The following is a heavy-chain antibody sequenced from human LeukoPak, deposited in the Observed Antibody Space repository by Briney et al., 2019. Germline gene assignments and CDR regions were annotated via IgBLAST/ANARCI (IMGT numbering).Heavy chain of an antibody. V-gene: IGHV1-8*03. D-gene: IGHD3-3*01. CDR1: GYTFTTYA. CDR2: MNPNSGNT. CDR3: ARGVRFLEWLFKGYLLRNYYYMDV. J-gene: IGHJ6*03. Sequence: ASVKVSCKASGYTFTTYAMNWVRQAPGQGLEWMGWMNPNSGNTGYAQKFQGRVTITRNTSISTAYMELSSLRSEDTAVYYCARGVRFLEWLFKGYLLRNYYYMDVWGKGTTVTVSS.